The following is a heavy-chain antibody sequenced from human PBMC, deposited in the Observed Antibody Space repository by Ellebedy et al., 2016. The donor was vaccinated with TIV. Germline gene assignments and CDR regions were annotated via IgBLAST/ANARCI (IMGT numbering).Heavy chain of an antibody. J-gene: IGHJ5*02. D-gene: IGHD3-9*01. CDR1: GFTFSSYG. CDR3: ARARLDWNWFDP. Sequence: GGSLRLXXAASGFTFSSYGMHWVRQAPGKGLEWVAVIWYDGSNKYYADSVKDRFTISRDNSKNTLYLQMNSLRAEDTAVYYCARARLDWNWFDPWGQGTLVTVSS. V-gene: IGHV3-33*01. CDR2: IWYDGSNK.